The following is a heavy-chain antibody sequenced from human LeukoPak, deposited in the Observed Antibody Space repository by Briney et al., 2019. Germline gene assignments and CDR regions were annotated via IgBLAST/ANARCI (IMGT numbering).Heavy chain of an antibody. Sequence: GGSLRLSCEASGFTFSSYSMNWVRQAPGKGLEWVSSISSSSSYVYYADSVKGRFTISRDNAKNSLYLQMNSLDAEETAVYYCAGGIVFTIPEVDYWGQGTLVTVSS. D-gene: IGHD3-3*01. CDR3: AGGIVFTIPEVDY. CDR2: ISSSSSYV. CDR1: GFTFSSYS. V-gene: IGHV3-21*01. J-gene: IGHJ4*02.